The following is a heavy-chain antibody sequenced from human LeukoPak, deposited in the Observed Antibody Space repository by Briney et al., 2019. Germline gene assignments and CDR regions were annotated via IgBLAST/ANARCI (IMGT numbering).Heavy chain of an antibody. D-gene: IGHD1-26*01. CDR1: GYTFTDYY. CDR3: ARVTSGTYHY. Sequence: ASVTVFCKASGYTFTDYYLHWERQAPGQGLEWMGWINAKNGGTEYAQKFQGRVTLTRDTSISTAYMVLTSLRYDDTAVYYCARVTSGTYHYWGQGTLVTISS. CDR2: INAKNGGT. J-gene: IGHJ4*02. V-gene: IGHV1-2*02.